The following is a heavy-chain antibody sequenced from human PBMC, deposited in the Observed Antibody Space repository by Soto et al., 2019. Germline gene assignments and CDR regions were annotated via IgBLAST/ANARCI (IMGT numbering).Heavy chain of an antibody. CDR3: AREVGYYQAFDY. J-gene: IGHJ4*02. V-gene: IGHV3-33*01. CDR1: GFTFSSYG. Sequence: QVQLVESGGGVVQPGRSLRLSCAASGFTFSSYGMHWVRQAPGKGLEWVAVIWYDGSNNYYADSVKGRFTSFRDNSKNTLYLQMNSLRAEDTAVYYCAREVGYYQAFDYWGQGTLVTVSS. CDR2: IWYDGSNN. D-gene: IGHD2-8*02.